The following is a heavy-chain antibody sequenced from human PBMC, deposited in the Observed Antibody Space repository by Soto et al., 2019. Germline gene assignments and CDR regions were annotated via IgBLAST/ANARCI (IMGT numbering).Heavy chain of an antibody. D-gene: IGHD1-26*01. CDR1: GGSLSRYY. CDR2: IYYSGST. Sequence: SETLSLTCTVSGGSLSRYYWSWIRQPPGQGLEWIGHIYYSGSTSYNPSLNSRVTISVVTSKNQFSLKLSSVTAADTAVYYCARFLMGSTKNPTFVFSCPGAPVT. CDR3: ARFLMGSTKNPTFVF. V-gene: IGHV4-59*01. J-gene: IGHJ4*02.